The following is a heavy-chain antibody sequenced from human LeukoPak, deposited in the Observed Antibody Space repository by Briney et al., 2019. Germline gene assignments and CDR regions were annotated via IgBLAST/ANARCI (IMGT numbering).Heavy chain of an antibody. Sequence: SETLSLTCTVSGASISTYYWSWIRQPPGKGLEWIGDIYYSGSTNYNPSLKSRVTISVDTSRNQFSLNLLSVTAADSAVYYCVGFSAYSYDAYWGQGTLVTVSS. V-gene: IGHV4-59*01. CDR3: VGFSAYSYDAY. CDR1: GASISTYY. D-gene: IGHD5-18*01. J-gene: IGHJ4*02. CDR2: IYYSGST.